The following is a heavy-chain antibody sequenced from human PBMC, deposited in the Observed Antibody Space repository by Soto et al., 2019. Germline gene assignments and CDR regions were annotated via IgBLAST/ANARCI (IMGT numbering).Heavy chain of an antibody. Sequence: ASVKVSCKASGYTFTGYYMHWVRQAPGQGLEWMGWINPNSGGANYAQKFQGRVTMTRDTSISTAYMELSRLRSDDTAVYYCARDIYDIHAFDIWGQGTMVTVSS. CDR3: ARDIYDIHAFDI. J-gene: IGHJ3*02. D-gene: IGHD3-9*01. CDR2: INPNSGGA. V-gene: IGHV1-2*02. CDR1: GYTFTGYY.